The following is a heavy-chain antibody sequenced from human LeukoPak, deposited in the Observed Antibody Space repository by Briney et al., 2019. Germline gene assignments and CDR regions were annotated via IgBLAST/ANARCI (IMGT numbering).Heavy chain of an antibody. CDR3: AKETMAGFDH. CDR2: IKGDGSEK. D-gene: IGHD4/OR15-4a*01. V-gene: IGHV3-7*01. Sequence: GGSLRLSCAASGFTFSSYWMTWVRQAPGRGLEWVANIKGDGSEKYYADSVRGQFTISRDNAKNSLYLQMNSLRAEDTAVYYCAKETMAGFDHWGQGTLVTVS. CDR1: GFTFSSYW. J-gene: IGHJ4*02.